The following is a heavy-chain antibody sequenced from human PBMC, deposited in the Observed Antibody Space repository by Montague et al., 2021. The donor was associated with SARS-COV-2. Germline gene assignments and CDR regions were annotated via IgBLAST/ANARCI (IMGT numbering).Heavy chain of an antibody. J-gene: IGHJ5*02. V-gene: IGHV4-59*01. Sequence: SETLSLTCTVSGGSISSYYWSWIRQPPGKGLEWIGYIYYNGTTNYSPSLKGRISISVDTSKNQFSLEMNSVTAADTAGYYCARERGYQLLSGWFDPWGQGTLVTVSS. D-gene: IGHD2-2*01. CDR3: ARERGYQLLSGWFDP. CDR2: IYYNGTT. CDR1: GGSISSYY.